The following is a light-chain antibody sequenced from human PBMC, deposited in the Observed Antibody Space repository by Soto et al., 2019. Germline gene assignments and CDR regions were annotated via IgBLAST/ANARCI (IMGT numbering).Light chain of an antibody. CDR3: QQYGSSPPLT. V-gene: IGKV3-20*01. CDR2: STS. J-gene: IGKJ4*01. CDR1: QNVNSGF. Sequence: EVVLTQSPGTVSLSPGERASLSCRASQNVNSGFFTWYQQRPGQAPRLLIYSTSYRANGIPDRFSGSGSGTDFTLTISSLEPEDFAVYYCQQYGSSPPLTFGGGTKVDIK.